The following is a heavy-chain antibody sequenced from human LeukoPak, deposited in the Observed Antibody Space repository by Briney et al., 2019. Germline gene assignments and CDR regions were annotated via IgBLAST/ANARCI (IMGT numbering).Heavy chain of an antibody. CDR2: ISSSDGTT. CDR1: GFTFSSYS. V-gene: IGHV3-48*04. J-gene: IGHJ4*02. Sequence: GGSLRLSCAASGFTFSSYSMNWVRQAPGKGLEWVAYISSSDGTTHYADSVKGRFTISRDNAKNSLYLQMNNLRVEDTAVYYCARGPLNWGAHGFWGQGTLVTVSS. CDR3: ARGPLNWGAHGF. D-gene: IGHD7-27*01.